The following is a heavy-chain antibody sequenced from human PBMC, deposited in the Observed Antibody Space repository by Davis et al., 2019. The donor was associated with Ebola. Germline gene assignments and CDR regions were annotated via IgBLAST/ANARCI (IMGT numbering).Heavy chain of an antibody. CDR3: AARYSSSHNWFDP. J-gene: IGHJ5*02. CDR1: GGTFSSYA. D-gene: IGHD6-6*01. V-gene: IGHV1-69*04. Sequence: AASVKVSCKASGGTFSSYAISWVRQAPGQGLEWMGRIIPILGIANYAQKFQGRVTITADESTSTAYMELSSLRSEDTAVYYCAARYSSSHNWFDPWGQGTLVTVSS. CDR2: IIPILGIA.